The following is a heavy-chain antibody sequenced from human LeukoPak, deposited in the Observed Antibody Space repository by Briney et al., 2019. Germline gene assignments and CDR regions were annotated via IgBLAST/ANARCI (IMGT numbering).Heavy chain of an antibody. J-gene: IGHJ4*02. Sequence: SQTLSLTCAISGDSVSSNSVAWCWIRQSPSRGLEWLGRTYYRSKWIYDYAVSVRSRIAINPDTSKNQFSLQLNSVTPEDTAVYFCARGSRYSFDFWGQGTLVTVSS. CDR1: GDSVSSNSVA. D-gene: IGHD2-15*01. CDR3: ARGSRYSFDF. CDR2: TYYRSKWIY. V-gene: IGHV6-1*01.